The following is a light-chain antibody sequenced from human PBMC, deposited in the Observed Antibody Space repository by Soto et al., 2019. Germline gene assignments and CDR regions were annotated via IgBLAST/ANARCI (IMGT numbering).Light chain of an antibody. CDR2: EVV. CDR3: CSYADGSIYV. CDR1: SRDIGAYNY. V-gene: IGLV2-14*01. Sequence: QPVLTQPASVSGSPGQSITISCTGTSRDIGAYNYVSWYLQHPGKAPKLMIYEVVNRPSGISNRFSGSESGNTASLTISGLQAEDEADYYCCSYADGSIYVFGTGTKLTVL. J-gene: IGLJ1*01.